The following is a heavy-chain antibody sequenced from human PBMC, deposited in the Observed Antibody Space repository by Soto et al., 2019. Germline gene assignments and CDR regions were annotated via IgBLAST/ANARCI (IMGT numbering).Heavy chain of an antibody. J-gene: IGHJ6*02. CDR1: GYSFTSYW. CDR3: ARLRLSNYDILTGYYLLGYYYGMDV. Sequence: EVQLVQSGAEVKKPGESLKISCKGSGYSFTSYWIGWVRQMPGKGLEWMGIIYPGDSDTRYSPSFQGQVTISADKSISTAYLQWSSLKASDTAMYYCARLRLSNYDILTGYYLLGYYYGMDVWGQGTTVTVSS. CDR2: IYPGDSDT. V-gene: IGHV5-51*01. D-gene: IGHD3-9*01.